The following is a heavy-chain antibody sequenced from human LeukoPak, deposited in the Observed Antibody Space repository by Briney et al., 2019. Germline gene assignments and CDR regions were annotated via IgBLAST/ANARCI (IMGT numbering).Heavy chain of an antibody. CDR2: IYTSGST. CDR1: GGSISSYY. D-gene: IGHD3-3*01. CDR3: ASSGIRYDFWSGYYGSFDY. Sequence: SETLSLTCTVSGGSISSYYWSWILQPAGKGLEWIGRIYTSGSTNYNPSLKSRVTMSVDTSKNQFSLKLSSVTAADTAVYYCASSGIRYDFWSGYYGSFDYWSQGTLVTVSS. V-gene: IGHV4-4*07. J-gene: IGHJ4*02.